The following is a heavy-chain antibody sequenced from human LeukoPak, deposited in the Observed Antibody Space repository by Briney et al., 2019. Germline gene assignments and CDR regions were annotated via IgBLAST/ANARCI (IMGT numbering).Heavy chain of an antibody. CDR1: GGSISSYF. Sequence: SETLSLTCTVSGGSISSYFWSWIRQPPGKGLEWIGDIYYSGSTNCNPSLKSRVTISVDTSKNQFSLKLSSVTAADTAVYYCARSEDSSGYAYYYYYYMDVWGKGTTVTISS. CDR2: IYYSGST. V-gene: IGHV4-59*01. CDR3: ARSEDSSGYAYYYYYYMDV. J-gene: IGHJ6*03. D-gene: IGHD3-22*01.